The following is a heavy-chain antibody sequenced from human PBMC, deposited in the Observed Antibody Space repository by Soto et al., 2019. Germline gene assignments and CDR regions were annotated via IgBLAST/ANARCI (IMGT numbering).Heavy chain of an antibody. J-gene: IGHJ4*02. CDR3: ARGAHYYDTTGYYYFGD. Sequence: SVKGRFTISRDKSKNTLYFQMNSLRAEDTAVYYCARGAHYYDTTGYYYFGDWGQGTLVTVCS. D-gene: IGHD3-22*01. V-gene: IGHV3-66*01.